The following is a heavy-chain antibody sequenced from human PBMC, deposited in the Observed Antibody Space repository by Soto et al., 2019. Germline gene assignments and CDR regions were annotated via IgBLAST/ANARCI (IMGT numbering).Heavy chain of an antibody. Sequence: QLQLQESGPGLAKSSETLSLTCTVSGGSINITSYYWGWIRQSPGKGLEWIGSIYYSGSTYYNPSLRSRITMSVDTSKNQFSLKLSSVTAADTAVYYCARPGYGSGSYYYWGQGTLVTVSS. CDR1: GGSINITSYY. V-gene: IGHV4-39*01. CDR3: ARPGYGSGSYYY. CDR2: IYYSGST. J-gene: IGHJ4*02. D-gene: IGHD3-10*01.